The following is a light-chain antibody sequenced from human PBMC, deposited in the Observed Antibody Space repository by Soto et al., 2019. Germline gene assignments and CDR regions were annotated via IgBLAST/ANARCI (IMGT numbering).Light chain of an antibody. V-gene: IGLV1-40*01. CDR3: QSYDSSLSGGVV. CDR2: GNS. CDR1: SSNIGAGYD. J-gene: IGLJ2*01. Sequence: QSVVTQPPSVSGAPGQRVTISCTGSSSNIGAGYDVHWYQQLPGTAPKLLIYGNSNRPSGVPDRFSGSKSGTSASLAITGXQAEDEADYYCQSYDSSLSGGVVFGGGTKLTVL.